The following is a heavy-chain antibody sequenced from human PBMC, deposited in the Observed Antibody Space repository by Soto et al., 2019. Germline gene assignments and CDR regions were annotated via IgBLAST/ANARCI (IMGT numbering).Heavy chain of an antibody. CDR1: GFNFSSYT. V-gene: IGHV3-48*01. J-gene: IGHJ3*02. CDR3: ARDHFYAFDI. Sequence: GGSLRLSCAASGFNFSSYTMNWVRQAPGKGLEWISYSGIGSSTIFYADSVKGRFTISRDNARNSVYLQMNSLRAEDTSVYYCARDHFYAFDIWGQGTMVTVSS. CDR2: SGIGSSTI.